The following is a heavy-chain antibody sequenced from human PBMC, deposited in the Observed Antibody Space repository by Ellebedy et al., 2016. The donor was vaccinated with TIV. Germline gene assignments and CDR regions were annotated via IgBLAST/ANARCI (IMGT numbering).Heavy chain of an antibody. V-gene: IGHV3-7*01. J-gene: IGHJ3*02. CDR1: GFSFTSYW. Sequence: GESLKISCGASGFSFTSYWMSWIRQAPGKGLEWVSNINQDGSDKYYVDSVKGRFTISRDNAKNSLYLQLNSLRVDDTAVYFCASDGSYCDYRSPMHALSMWGQGTMVTVS. CDR3: ASDGSYCDYRSPMHALSM. D-gene: IGHD1-26*01. CDR2: INQDGSDK.